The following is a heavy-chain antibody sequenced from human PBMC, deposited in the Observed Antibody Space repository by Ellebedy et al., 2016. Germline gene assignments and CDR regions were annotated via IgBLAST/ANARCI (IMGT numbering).Heavy chain of an antibody. CDR1: GFTFDDYA. J-gene: IGHJ4*02. D-gene: IGHD2-15*01. CDR2: ISWNRGSI. CDR3: ARKALTADCSGGKCYSYYFDY. V-gene: IGHV3-9*01. Sequence: SLKISCAASGFTFDDYAMHWVRQAPGKGLEWVSGISWNRGSIGYADSVKGRFTISRDNAKNSLYLQMNSLRAEDTAVYYCARKALTADCSGGKCYSYYFDYWGQGTLVTVSS.